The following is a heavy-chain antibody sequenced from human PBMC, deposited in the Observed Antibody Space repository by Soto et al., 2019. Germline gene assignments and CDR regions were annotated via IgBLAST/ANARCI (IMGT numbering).Heavy chain of an antibody. CDR3: ARDAIKVSPTMFGMDV. V-gene: IGHV1-18*01. CDR1: GYTFTSCG. Sequence: ASVKVSCKASGYTFTSCGISWVRQAPGQGLEWMGWISAYKGNTNYAQKLQGRVTMTTDTSTSTAYMELRSLRSDDTAVYYCARDAIKVSPTMFGMDVWGQGTTVTVSS. J-gene: IGHJ6*02. D-gene: IGHD3-10*02. CDR2: ISAYKGNT.